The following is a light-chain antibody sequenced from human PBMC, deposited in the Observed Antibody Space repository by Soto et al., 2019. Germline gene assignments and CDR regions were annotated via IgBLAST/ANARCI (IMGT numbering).Light chain of an antibody. CDR3: SSYAGSNNLV. CDR2: EVN. CDR1: SSDIGGYDY. J-gene: IGLJ3*02. V-gene: IGLV2-8*01. Sequence: QSVLTQPPSASGSPGQSVTISCTGTSSDIGGYDYVSWYQQHPGKAPKLIIYEVNKLPSGLPDRFSGSKSGNTASLTVSGLQAEDEAYYYCSSYAGSNNLVFAGGTKVTVL.